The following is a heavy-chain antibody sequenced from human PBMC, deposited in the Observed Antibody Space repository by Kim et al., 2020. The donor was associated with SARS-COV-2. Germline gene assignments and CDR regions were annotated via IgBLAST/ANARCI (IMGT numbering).Heavy chain of an antibody. CDR2: GGT. CDR3: AGAYSAAGY. V-gene: IGHV1-2*02. J-gene: IGHJ4*02. Sequence: GGTNYAQKFQGRVTMTRDTSISTAYMELSRLRSDDTAVYYCAGAYSAAGYWGQGTLVTVSS. D-gene: IGHD2-15*01.